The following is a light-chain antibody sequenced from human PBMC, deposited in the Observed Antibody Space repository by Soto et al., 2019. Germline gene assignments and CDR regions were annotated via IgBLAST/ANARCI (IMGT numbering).Light chain of an antibody. CDR2: DVS. Sequence: QSALTQPPSVSGSPGQSVAISCTGTSSDVGGYNRVSWYQQSPGKAPKLLIYDVSNRPSGGSTRFSGYKSGNTASLTISGLHAEDEGDDYCTSYASGSAYVFGPGTKVTFL. J-gene: IGLJ1*01. CDR1: SSDVGGYNR. V-gene: IGLV2-18*02. CDR3: TSYASGSAYV.